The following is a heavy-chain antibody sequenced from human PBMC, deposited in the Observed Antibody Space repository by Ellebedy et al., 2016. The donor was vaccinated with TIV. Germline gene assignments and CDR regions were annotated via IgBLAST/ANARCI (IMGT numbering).Heavy chain of an antibody. CDR3: AREGYDTLTGKSYGLDV. J-gene: IGHJ6*02. CDR2: IYYSGYT. V-gene: IGHV4-61*01. Sequence: PSETLSLTCTVYGGSVSSDSHYWTWIRQPPGKGLEWIGYIYYSGYTNYNPSLKSRVTISVDTSKNQFSLKLISVTAADTAVYYCAREGYDTLTGKSYGLDVWGQGTTITVSS. CDR1: GGSVSSDSHY. D-gene: IGHD3-9*01.